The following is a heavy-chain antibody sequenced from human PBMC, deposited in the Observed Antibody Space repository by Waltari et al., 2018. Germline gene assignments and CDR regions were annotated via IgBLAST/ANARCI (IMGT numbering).Heavy chain of an antibody. V-gene: IGHV3-74*01. CDR2: INIDESGT. CDR1: GFTFTRYW. Sequence: EVQLVESGGGLVQPGGSLRLSCAASGFTFTRYWMHWVRQAPGKGLVWVSRINIDESGTSYADSVKDRFTISRDNTKNTLYLQMNSLRAEDTAVYYCARSCGLRCHWFDPWGQGTLVTVSS. CDR3: ARSCGLRCHWFDP. D-gene: IGHD4-17*01. J-gene: IGHJ5*02.